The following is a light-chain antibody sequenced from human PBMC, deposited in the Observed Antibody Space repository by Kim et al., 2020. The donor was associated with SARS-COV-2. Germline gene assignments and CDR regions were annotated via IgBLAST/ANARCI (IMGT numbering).Light chain of an antibody. Sequence: VTPACASGTEAVTSGHYSNWFQQKPGQAPRPLIYSTSDKHSWTPARFSGSLLGGKAALTLSDAQPEDEADYYCLLYYGGAQLGVFGGGTQLTVL. CDR1: TEAVTSGHY. V-gene: IGLV7-43*01. CDR2: STS. CDR3: LLYYGGAQLGV. J-gene: IGLJ3*02.